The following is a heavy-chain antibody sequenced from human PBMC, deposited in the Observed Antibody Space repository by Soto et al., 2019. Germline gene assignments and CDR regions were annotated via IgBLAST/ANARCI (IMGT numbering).Heavy chain of an antibody. Sequence: QVQLVQSGAEVKKPGASVKVSCKASGYTFTSYGISWVRQAPGQGLEWMGRIIPILGIANYAQKFQGRVTITADKSTSTAYMELSSLRSEDTAVYYCARDGEEDYFDYWGQGTLVTVSS. CDR1: GYTFTSYG. V-gene: IGHV1-69*04. CDR3: ARDGEEDYFDY. J-gene: IGHJ4*02. CDR2: IIPILGIA. D-gene: IGHD3-10*01.